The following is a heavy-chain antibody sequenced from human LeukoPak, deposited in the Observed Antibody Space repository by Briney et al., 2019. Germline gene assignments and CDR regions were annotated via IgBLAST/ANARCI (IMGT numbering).Heavy chain of an antibody. J-gene: IGHJ6*03. CDR1: GGSISTYY. CDR3: ARGPSRYSGSYSSYYYYYYMDV. D-gene: IGHD1-26*01. Sequence: SETLSLTCTVSGGSISTYYWSWIRQPPGKGLEWIGNIYYSGSTNYNPSLKSRVTISVDTSKNQFSLKLSSVTAADTAVYYCARGPSRYSGSYSSYYYYYYMDVWGKGTTVTVSS. V-gene: IGHV4-59*12. CDR2: IYYSGST.